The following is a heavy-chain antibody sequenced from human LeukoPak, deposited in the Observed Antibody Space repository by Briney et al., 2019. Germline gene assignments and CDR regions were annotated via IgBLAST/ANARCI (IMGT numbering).Heavy chain of an antibody. CDR1: GGSFNGYY. Sequence: ASETLSLTCAVYGGSFNGYYWSWIRQPPGKGLEWIGEINHSGSTNYDPSLKSRVTISVDTSKNQFSLKLSSVTAADTAVYYCARHDRVYSYGYRGNWFDPWGQGTLVTVSS. CDR3: ARHDRVYSYGYRGNWFDP. V-gene: IGHV4-34*01. J-gene: IGHJ5*02. CDR2: INHSGST. D-gene: IGHD5-18*01.